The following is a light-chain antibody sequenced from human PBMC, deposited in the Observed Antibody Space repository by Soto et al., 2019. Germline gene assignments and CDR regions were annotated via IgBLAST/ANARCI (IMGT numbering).Light chain of an antibody. CDR3: QQYNSYPLP. J-gene: IGKJ4*01. V-gene: IGKV1-5*03. CDR2: KAS. CDR1: QSISSW. Sequence: DIQMTQSPSTLSASVVDRVTITCRASQSISSWLAWYQQKPGKAPKLLIYKASSLESGVPPRFSGRGSGTEFTLAISSLQPDDFATYYCQQYNSYPLPFGGGTKVQIK.